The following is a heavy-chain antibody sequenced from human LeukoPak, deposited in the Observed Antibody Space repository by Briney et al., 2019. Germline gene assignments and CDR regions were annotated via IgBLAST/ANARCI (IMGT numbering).Heavy chain of an antibody. CDR1: GFTFSSYE. CDR2: ISSGGSTI. D-gene: IGHD4-17*01. V-gene: IGHV3-48*03. CDR3: ARDAMTTDFDY. J-gene: IGHJ4*02. Sequence: PGGSLRLSCAASGFTFSSYEMNWVRQAPGKGLEWVSYISSGGSTIYYADSVKGRFTISRDNAKNSLYLQMNSLRAEDTAVYYCARDAMTTDFDYWGQGTLVTVSS.